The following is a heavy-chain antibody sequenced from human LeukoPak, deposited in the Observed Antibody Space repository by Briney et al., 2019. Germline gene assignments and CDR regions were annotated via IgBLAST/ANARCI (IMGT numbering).Heavy chain of an antibody. CDR1: GYTFTGYY. D-gene: IGHD3-9*01. CDR3: ASEEGLRYFDWGYFDY. CDR2: INPNSGGT. V-gene: IGHV1-2*02. J-gene: IGHJ4*02. Sequence: ASVKVSCKASGYTFTGYYMHWVRQAPGQGLEWMGWINPNSGGTNYAQKFQGRVTMTRDTSISTAYMELSRLRSDDTAVYYCASEEGLRYFDWGYFDYWGRGTLVTVSS.